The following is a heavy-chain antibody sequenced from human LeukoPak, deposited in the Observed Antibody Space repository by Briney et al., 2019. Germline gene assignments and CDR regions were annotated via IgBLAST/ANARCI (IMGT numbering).Heavy chain of an antibody. Sequence: KSSETLSLTCTVSGGSISSYYWSWIRQPAGKGLEWIGRIYTSGSTNYNPSLKSRVTISVDTSKNQFSLKLSSVTAADTAVYYCARVTHYYDSGSYPYWGQGTLVIVSS. CDR1: GGSISSYY. CDR3: ARVTHYYDSGSYPY. V-gene: IGHV4-4*07. CDR2: IYTSGST. J-gene: IGHJ4*02. D-gene: IGHD3-10*01.